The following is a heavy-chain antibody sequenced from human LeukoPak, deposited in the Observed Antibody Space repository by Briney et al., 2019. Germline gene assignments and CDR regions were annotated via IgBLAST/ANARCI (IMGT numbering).Heavy chain of an antibody. CDR2: IYSSGIT. J-gene: IGHJ5*02. V-gene: IGHV4-61*02. CDR3: ARGITGRGRFDP. D-gene: IGHD3-10*01. CDR1: GGSITSGSFY. Sequence: SETLSLTCTVSGGSITSGSFYWAWIRQSAGKGLEWIGRIYSSGITNYNPSLKSRLTMSIDTSKSQFFLNLSSLTAADTAVYYCARGITGRGRFDPWGQGTLVTVSS.